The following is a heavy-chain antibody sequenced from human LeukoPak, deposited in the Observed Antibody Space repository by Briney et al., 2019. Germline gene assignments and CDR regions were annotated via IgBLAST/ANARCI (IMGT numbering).Heavy chain of an antibody. D-gene: IGHD5-18*01. Sequence: PSETLSLTCTVSGGSISSGSYSWSWIRQPAGKGLEWIGRIYTSGGTNYNPSLKTRVTISVDMSNNQFSLKLTSVTAADTAVYYCAGGGYSYGFGGPIAFDIWGQGTMVTVSS. CDR2: IYTSGGT. V-gene: IGHV4-61*02. CDR1: GGSISSGSYS. CDR3: AGGGYSYGFGGPIAFDI. J-gene: IGHJ3*02.